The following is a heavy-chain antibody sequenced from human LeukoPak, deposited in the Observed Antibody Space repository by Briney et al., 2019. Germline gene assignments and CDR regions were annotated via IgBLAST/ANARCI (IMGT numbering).Heavy chain of an antibody. D-gene: IGHD1-26*01. CDR3: ARDRGGSYKRFDY. Sequence: ASVKVSCKASGYSFTDKYMHWVRQAPGQGLEWMGWINPNSGGTNYAQRLQGRVTMTTDTSTSTAYMELRSLRSDDTAVYYCARDRGGSYKRFDYWGQGTLVTVSS. V-gene: IGHV1-2*02. J-gene: IGHJ4*02. CDR1: GYSFTDKY. CDR2: INPNSGGT.